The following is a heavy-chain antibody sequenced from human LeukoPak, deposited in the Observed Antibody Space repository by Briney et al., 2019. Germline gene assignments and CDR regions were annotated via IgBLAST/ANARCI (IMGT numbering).Heavy chain of an antibody. D-gene: IGHD5-12*01. CDR3: AKDGVVIVATGSY. Sequence: GGSLRLSCAASGFTFSSYAMSWVRQAPGKGLGWVSAISGSGGSTYCADSVKGRFTISRDNSKNTLYLQMNSLRAEDTAVYYCAKDGVVIVATGSYWGQGTLVTVSS. CDR2: ISGSGGST. CDR1: GFTFSSYA. J-gene: IGHJ4*02. V-gene: IGHV3-23*01.